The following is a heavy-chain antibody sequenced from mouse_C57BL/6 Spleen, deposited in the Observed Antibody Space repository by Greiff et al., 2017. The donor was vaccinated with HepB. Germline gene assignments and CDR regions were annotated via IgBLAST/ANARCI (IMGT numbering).Heavy chain of an antibody. CDR2: INPNNGGT. D-gene: IGHD2-3*01. CDR1: GYTFTDYY. V-gene: IGHV1-26*01. Sequence: EVQLQQSGPELVKPGASVKISCKASGYTFTDYYMNWVKQSHGKSLEWIGDINPNNGGTSYNQKFKGKATLTVDKSSSTAYMELRSLTSEDSAVYYCARVAYDGYLWFAYWGQGTLVTVSA. CDR3: ARVAYDGYLWFAY. J-gene: IGHJ3*01.